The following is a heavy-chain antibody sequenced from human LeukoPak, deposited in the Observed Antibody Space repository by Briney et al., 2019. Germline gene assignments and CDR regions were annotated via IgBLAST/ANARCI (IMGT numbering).Heavy chain of an antibody. V-gene: IGHV4-31*03. CDR1: GGSISSGGYY. Sequence: LQTLSLTCTVSGGSISSGGYYWSWIRQHPGKGLEWIGYIYYSGSTYHNPSLKSRVTISVDTSKNQFSLKLSSVTAADTAVYYCARIVVVVAARGGYFDYWGQGTLVTVSS. J-gene: IGHJ4*02. CDR2: IYYSGST. D-gene: IGHD2-15*01. CDR3: ARIVVVVAARGGYFDY.